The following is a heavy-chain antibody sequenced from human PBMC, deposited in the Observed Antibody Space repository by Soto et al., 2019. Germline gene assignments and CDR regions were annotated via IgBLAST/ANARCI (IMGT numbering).Heavy chain of an antibody. J-gene: IGHJ4*02. CDR3: ARLGGYCSITKCYGGGDY. CDR1: GYSFTSYW. Sequence: GESLKISCKGSGYSFTSYWIGWVRQMPGKGLGWMGIIYPGDSDTRYSPSFQGQVTISADKSISTAYLQWSSLKASDTAMYYCARLGGYCSITKCYGGGDYWGQGTLVTVS. V-gene: IGHV5-51*01. CDR2: IYPGDSDT. D-gene: IGHD2-2*01.